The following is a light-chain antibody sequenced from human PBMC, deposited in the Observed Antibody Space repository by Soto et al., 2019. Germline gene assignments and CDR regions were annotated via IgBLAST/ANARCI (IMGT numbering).Light chain of an antibody. Sequence: EIVLTQSPGTLSLSPGERATLSCRASQSVSSSYLAWYQQKPGQAPRLLIYGASSRATGIPDRFSGSGSGTDFTLTISRLEPEDFAVYYCQQCGSSPPLTFGQGTRLEIK. CDR1: QSVSSSY. CDR2: GAS. CDR3: QQCGSSPPLT. V-gene: IGKV3-20*01. J-gene: IGKJ5*01.